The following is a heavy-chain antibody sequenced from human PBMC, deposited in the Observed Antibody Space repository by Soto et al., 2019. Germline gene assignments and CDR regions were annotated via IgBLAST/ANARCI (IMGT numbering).Heavy chain of an antibody. Sequence: ASVKVSCKASGYTFTGYYMHWVRQAPGQGLEWMGWINPNSGGTNYAQKFQGRVTMTRDTSISTAYMELSRLRSDDTAVYYCAREGRNWNYLAREYYFDYWGQGTLVTVSS. J-gene: IGHJ4*02. CDR1: GYTFTGYY. V-gene: IGHV1-2*02. CDR3: AREGRNWNYLAREYYFDY. D-gene: IGHD1-7*01. CDR2: INPNSGGT.